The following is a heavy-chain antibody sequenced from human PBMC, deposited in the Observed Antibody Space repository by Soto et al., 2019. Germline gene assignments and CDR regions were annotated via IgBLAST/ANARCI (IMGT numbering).Heavy chain of an antibody. Sequence: QVQLQESGPGLVKPSQTLSLTCTVPGGSLSSGDYYWSWIRQPPGKRLEWIGYISYSGSTYYNPSLKSRVTISVDTSKTPFSLKLRSVTAADTAVYYCARALYGDLRFEYWGQGTVVTVSS. J-gene: IGHJ4*02. V-gene: IGHV4-30-4*01. CDR3: ARALYGDLRFEY. CDR2: ISYSGST. CDR1: GGSLSSGDYY. D-gene: IGHD4-17*01.